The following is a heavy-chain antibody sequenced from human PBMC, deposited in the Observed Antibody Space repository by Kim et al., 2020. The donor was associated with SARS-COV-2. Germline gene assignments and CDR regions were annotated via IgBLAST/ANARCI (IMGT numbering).Heavy chain of an antibody. CDR1: GGSFTGYY. CDR2: IDHTGST. D-gene: IGHD5-12*01. V-gene: IGHV4-34*01. Sequence: SETLSLTCAVYGGSFTGYYWSWIRQPPGKGLEWIGEIDHTGSTTFNPSLKGRVTMSVDTTKNQFSLKLNSVAAADTGVYYCATSTKKWLRHVAPWGQGTL. CDR3: ATSTKKWLRHVAP. J-gene: IGHJ5*02.